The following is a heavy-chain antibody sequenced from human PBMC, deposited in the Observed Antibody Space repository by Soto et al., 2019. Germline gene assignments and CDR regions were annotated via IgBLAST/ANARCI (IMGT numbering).Heavy chain of an antibody. CDR1: GGSISSGDYY. J-gene: IGHJ4*02. CDR2: IYYSGST. CDR3: ASRSGYYSPYYFDY. V-gene: IGHV4-30-4*01. Sequence: SETLSLTCTVSGGSISSGDYYWSWIRQPPGKGLEWIGYIYYSGSTYYNPSLKSRVTISVDTSKNQFSLKLSSVTAADTAVYYCASRSGYYSPYYFDYWGQGTLVTVSS. D-gene: IGHD3-22*01.